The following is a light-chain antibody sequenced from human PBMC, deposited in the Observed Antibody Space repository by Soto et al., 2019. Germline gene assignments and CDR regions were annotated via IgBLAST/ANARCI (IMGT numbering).Light chain of an antibody. Sequence: DLQMTQSPSFVSASIGDRVTITCRASQGIGSWLAWYQQVPGRAPRLLIFPASPFQSGVSSRFRGSGSGKDFTLTITSLQPEDFETYFCLQANNFPLTFGEGTDVEMK. CDR3: LQANNFPLT. CDR2: PAS. J-gene: IGKJ4*01. V-gene: IGKV1-12*01. CDR1: QGIGSW.